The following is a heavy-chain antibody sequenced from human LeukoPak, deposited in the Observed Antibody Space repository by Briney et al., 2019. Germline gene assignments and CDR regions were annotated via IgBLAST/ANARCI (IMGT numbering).Heavy chain of an antibody. CDR1: GGSISSYY. CDR2: IYYSGRT. D-gene: IGHD5-18*01. J-gene: IGHJ6*03. CDR3: ARTTEGGYTYDYFYYYYMDV. Sequence: PSETLSLTCTVSGGSISSYYWSWIRQPPGKGLEGIGYIYYSGRTNYNASLKSRVTISVDTSKNQFSLKLSSVTAADTAVYYCARTTEGGYTYDYFYYYYMDVWGKGTTVTISS. V-gene: IGHV4-59*01.